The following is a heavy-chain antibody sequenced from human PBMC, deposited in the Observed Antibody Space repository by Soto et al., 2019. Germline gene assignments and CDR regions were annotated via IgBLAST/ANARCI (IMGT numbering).Heavy chain of an antibody. CDR3: ARSYYYDSSGYYYLSNDAFDI. V-gene: IGHV1-69*01. D-gene: IGHD3-22*01. Sequence: QVQLVQSGAEVKKPGSSVKVSCKASGGTFSSYAISWVRQAPGQGLEWMGGIIAIFGTANYAQKFQGRVTITADESTSTAYMELSSLRSEDTAVYYCARSYYYDSSGYYYLSNDAFDIWGQGTMVTVSS. CDR1: GGTFSSYA. J-gene: IGHJ3*02. CDR2: IIAIFGTA.